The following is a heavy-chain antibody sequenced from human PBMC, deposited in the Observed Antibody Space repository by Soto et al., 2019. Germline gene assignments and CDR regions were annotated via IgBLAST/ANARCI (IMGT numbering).Heavy chain of an antibody. V-gene: IGHV4-59*01. CDR1: GGSISSYY. Sequence: SETLSLTCTVSGGSISSYYWSWIRQPPGKGLEWIGYIYYSGSTNYNPSLKSRVPISVDTSKNQFSLKLSSVTAADTAVYYCARVPYYYDSSGYQNWFDPWGQGTLVTVSS. D-gene: IGHD3-22*01. CDR3: ARVPYYYDSSGYQNWFDP. CDR2: IYYSGST. J-gene: IGHJ5*02.